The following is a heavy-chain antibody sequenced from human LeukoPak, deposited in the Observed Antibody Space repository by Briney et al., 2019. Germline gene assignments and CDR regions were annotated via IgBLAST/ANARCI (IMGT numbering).Heavy chain of an antibody. Sequence: GESLKISCKGSGYSFTSYWIGWVRQMPGKGLEWMGIIYPGDSDTRYSPSFQGQVTISADKSISTAYLQWSSLKASDTAMYYCARDSYQLLSPGNWFDPWGQGTLVTVSS. V-gene: IGHV5-51*01. CDR1: GYSFTSYW. D-gene: IGHD2-2*01. CDR3: ARDSYQLLSPGNWFDP. J-gene: IGHJ5*02. CDR2: IYPGDSDT.